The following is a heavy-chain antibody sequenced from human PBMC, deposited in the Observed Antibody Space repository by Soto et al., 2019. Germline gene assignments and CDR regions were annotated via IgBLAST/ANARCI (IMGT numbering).Heavy chain of an antibody. CDR1: GFNFNSYT. Sequence: GGSLRLSCAASGFNFNSYTINWVRQAPGKRLEWLSSISSSGYIFSTDSVRGRFTISRDNAKNSVYLQINSLRAEDTAVYFCARDCSGGSCYPGMDVWGQGTTVTVPS. J-gene: IGHJ6*02. CDR2: ISSSGYI. CDR3: ARDCSGGSCYPGMDV. D-gene: IGHD2-15*01. V-gene: IGHV3-21*01.